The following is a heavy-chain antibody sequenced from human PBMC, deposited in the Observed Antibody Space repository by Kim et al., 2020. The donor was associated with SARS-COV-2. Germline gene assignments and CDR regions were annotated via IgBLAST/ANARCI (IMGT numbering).Heavy chain of an antibody. J-gene: IGHJ6*02. Sequence: SETLSLTCTVSGGSISSSSYYWGWIRQPPGKGLEWIGSIYYSGSTYYNPSLKSRVTISVDSSKNQFSLKLSSVTAADTAVYYCARGYTIAAAGKDYYYYGMDVWGQGTTVTVSS. CDR1: GGSISSSSYY. CDR3: ARGYTIAAAGKDYYYYGMDV. CDR2: IYYSGST. V-gene: IGHV4-39*07. D-gene: IGHD6-13*01.